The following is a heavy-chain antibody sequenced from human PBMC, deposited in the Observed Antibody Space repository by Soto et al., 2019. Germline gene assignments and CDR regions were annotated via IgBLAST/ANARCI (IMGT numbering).Heavy chain of an antibody. Sequence: QVHLVESGGVVVQPGTSLRLSRAASGFIFSDYGMHWVRQAPGKGLEWLTIIWFDASHEYYADSVKGRFTISRNNFNNTLYLQLNSLTADDTAVYFCARDQGRATADGPLGNGLDVWGQGPALTVSS. CDR1: GFIFSDYG. V-gene: IGHV3-33*01. CDR2: IWFDASHE. CDR3: ARDQGRATADGPLGNGLDV. J-gene: IGHJ6*02. D-gene: IGHD6-13*01.